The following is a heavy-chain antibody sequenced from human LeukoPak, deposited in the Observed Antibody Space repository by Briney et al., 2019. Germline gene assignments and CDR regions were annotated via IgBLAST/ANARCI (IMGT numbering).Heavy chain of an antibody. CDR1: GGSISGYN. Sequence: SETLSLTCTVSGGSISGYNWSWIRQPPGKGLEWIGYIYYSGSTNYNPSLKSRVTLSVDTSKNQFSLKLSSVTAADTAVYYCARLESYGDYEGGREYWGQGTLVTVSS. CDR2: IYYSGST. J-gene: IGHJ4*02. CDR3: ARLESYGDYEGGREY. V-gene: IGHV4-59*08. D-gene: IGHD4-17*01.